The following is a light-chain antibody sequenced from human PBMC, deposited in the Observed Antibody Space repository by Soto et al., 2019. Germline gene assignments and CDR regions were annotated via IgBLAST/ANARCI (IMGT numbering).Light chain of an antibody. Sequence: QSALTQPPSASGSPGQSVTISCTGNSSDVGGYNYVSWYQQHPGKAPKLMIYEVSKRPSGVPDRFSGSKSGNTASLTVSGLQAEDEADYYCSSYAGSSHYVFGTGTKLTVL. V-gene: IGLV2-8*01. CDR2: EVS. J-gene: IGLJ1*01. CDR3: SSYAGSSHYV. CDR1: SSDVGGYNY.